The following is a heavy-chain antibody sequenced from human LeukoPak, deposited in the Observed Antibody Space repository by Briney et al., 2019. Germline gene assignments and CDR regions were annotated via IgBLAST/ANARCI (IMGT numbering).Heavy chain of an antibody. Sequence: GESLRLSCAASGFTFSNASMSWVRQAPGKGLEWVGRIKTQTDGGTTEYASAVKGRFTISRDDAKSTLFLQMNSLKTEDTAIYYCTAYTSGSSYYWGQGTLVTVSS. J-gene: IGHJ4*02. CDR1: GFTFSNAS. CDR2: IKTQTDGGTT. CDR3: TAYTSGSSYY. V-gene: IGHV3-15*01. D-gene: IGHD1-26*01.